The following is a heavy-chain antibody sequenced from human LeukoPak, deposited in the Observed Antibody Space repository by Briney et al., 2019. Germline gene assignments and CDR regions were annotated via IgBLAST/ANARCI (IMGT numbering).Heavy chain of an antibody. CDR2: IGPNGAST. Sequence: GGSLRLSCSTSGFTFSNHFMHWVRQAPGKGLEYVSSIGPNGASTLYADSVKGRFTISRDNSKNALYLRLTSLRLEDTALYYCVKDLTGTWSFDYWGQGTLVTVSS. J-gene: IGHJ4*02. D-gene: IGHD3-9*01. V-gene: IGHV3-64D*06. CDR3: VKDLTGTWSFDY. CDR1: GFTFSNHF.